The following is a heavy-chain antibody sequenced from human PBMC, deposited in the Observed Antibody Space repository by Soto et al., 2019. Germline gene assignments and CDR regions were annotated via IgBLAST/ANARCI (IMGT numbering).Heavy chain of an antibody. V-gene: IGHV3-15*07. D-gene: IGHD2-2*01. CDR3: AADLPNEKYPIDS. Sequence: GGSLRLSCAASGFTFSTAWINWVRQAPGKGLEWVGRIKSKVDGGTADYATPVKGRFTISRGDSTYTLFLQMKSLQTEDTAVYYCAADLPNEKYPIDSWGQGTLVTVSS. CDR1: GFTFSTAW. J-gene: IGHJ4*02. CDR2: IKSKVDGGTA.